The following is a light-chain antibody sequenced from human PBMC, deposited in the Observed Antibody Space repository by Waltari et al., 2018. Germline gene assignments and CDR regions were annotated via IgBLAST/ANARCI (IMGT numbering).Light chain of an antibody. V-gene: IGKV3-15*01. CDR2: GAS. J-gene: IGKJ1*01. CDR3: QQYINWPQT. CDR1: QRVSSS. Sequence: IVMTXSPAXPSVTPGERATLSCRTSQRVSSSLAWYQQKPGQAPRLLIYGASTRATGVPARFSGSGSGTEFTLTISSLQSEDFAVYYCQQYINWPQTFGHGTEVDI.